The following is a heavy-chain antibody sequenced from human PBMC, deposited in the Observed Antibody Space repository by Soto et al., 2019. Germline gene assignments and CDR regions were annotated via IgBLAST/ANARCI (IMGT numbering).Heavy chain of an antibody. CDR3: ARGPRYFDWLLPLQYHHYRLAV. J-gene: IGHJ6*02. Sequence: SETLSLTCAVYGGSFSGYYWSWIRQPPGKGLEWIGEINHSGSTNYNPSLKSRVTISVDTSKNQFSLKLSSVTAADTAVYYCARGPRYFDWLLPLQYHHYRLAVCGQGTTVTVSS. V-gene: IGHV4-34*01. CDR1: GGSFSGYY. D-gene: IGHD3-9*01. CDR2: INHSGST.